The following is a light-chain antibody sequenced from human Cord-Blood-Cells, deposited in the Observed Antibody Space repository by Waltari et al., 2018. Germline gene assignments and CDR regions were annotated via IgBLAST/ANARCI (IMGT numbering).Light chain of an antibody. CDR1: QSVSSI. J-gene: IGKJ1*01. CDR2: GAS. CDR3: QQYNNWPPWT. V-gene: IGKV3-15*01. Sequence: EIVMTQSPATLSVSPGERATLSCRASQSVSSILAWYQQKPGQAPRLLIYGASTRDTGIPARFSGSGSGTDFTLTISSLQSEEFAVYYGQQYNNWPPWTFGQGTKVEIK.